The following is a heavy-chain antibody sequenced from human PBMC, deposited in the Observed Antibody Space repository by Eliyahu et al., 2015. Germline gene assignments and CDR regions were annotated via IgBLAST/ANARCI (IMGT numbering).Heavy chain of an antibody. CDR1: GFPVSTXX. CDR3: ASRGYCSGGSCYSYYYYYMDV. D-gene: IGHD2-15*01. V-gene: IGHV3-66*01. J-gene: IGHJ6*03. CDR2: IYSGGST. Sequence: EVQLVESGGGLVQPGGSLRLXCAASGFPVSTXXXXWVRQAPGKGLEWVSVIYSGGSTYYADSVKGRFTISRDNSKNTLYLQMNSLRAEDTAVYYCASRGYCSGGSCYSYYYYYMDVWGKGTTVTVSS.